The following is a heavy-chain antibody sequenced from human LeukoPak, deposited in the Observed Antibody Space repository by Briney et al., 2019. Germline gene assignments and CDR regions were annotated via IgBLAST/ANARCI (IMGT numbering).Heavy chain of an antibody. J-gene: IGHJ5*02. Sequence: ASVKVSCKASGYTFTSYYMHWVRQAPGQGLEWMGWINPKSGDTNYAQKFQDRVTMTRDTSTSTGYMELRSLRSEDTAVYYCGRGIQSFDPWGQGTLVTVSS. CDR1: GYTFTSYY. CDR3: GRGIQSFDP. V-gene: IGHV1-2*02. CDR2: INPKSGDT.